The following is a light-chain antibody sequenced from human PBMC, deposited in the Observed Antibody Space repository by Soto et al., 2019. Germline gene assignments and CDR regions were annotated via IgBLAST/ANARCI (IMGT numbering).Light chain of an antibody. CDR3: QQYNNWPPWT. Sequence: EIVMTQSPATLSVSPGERATLSCRASQSVRSNLAWYQQKPGQAPRLLIYGVSTRATGIPARFSGSGSETELTLTISSLQSEDFAVYYCQQYNNWPPWTFGQGTNVEV. CDR2: GVS. V-gene: IGKV3-15*01. J-gene: IGKJ1*01. CDR1: QSVRSN.